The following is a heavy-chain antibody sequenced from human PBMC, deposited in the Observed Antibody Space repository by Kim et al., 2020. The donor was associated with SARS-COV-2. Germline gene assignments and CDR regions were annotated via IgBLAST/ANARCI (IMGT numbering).Heavy chain of an antibody. D-gene: IGHD6-13*01. CDR1: GFTFSSYS. Sequence: GGSLRLSCAASGFTFSSYSMNWVRQAPGKGLEWVSYISSSSSTIYYADSVKGRFTISRDNAKNSLYLQMNSLRAEDTAVYYCARGGSGSWYGYYYYGMDVWGQGTTVTVSS. CDR3: ARGGSGSWYGYYYYGMDV. J-gene: IGHJ6*02. V-gene: IGHV3-48*04. CDR2: ISSSSSTI.